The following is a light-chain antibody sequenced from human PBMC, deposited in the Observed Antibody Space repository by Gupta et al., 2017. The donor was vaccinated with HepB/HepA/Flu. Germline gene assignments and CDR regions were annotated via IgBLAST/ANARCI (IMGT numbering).Light chain of an antibody. J-gene: IGLJ1*01. CDR2: DVI. Sequence: QSALTQPASVSGSPGQSTTISCTGTSSDVGGYTYVSWYQQRPGKVPQLIIYDVINRPSGVSNRFSGSKSGSTASLIISGLQAEDEADYYCNSYTNAATHVFGTGTRVTVL. CDR3: NSYTNAATHV. CDR1: SSDVGGYTY. V-gene: IGLV2-14*03.